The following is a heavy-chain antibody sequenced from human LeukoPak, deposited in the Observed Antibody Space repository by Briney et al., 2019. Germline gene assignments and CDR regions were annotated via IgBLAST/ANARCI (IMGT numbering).Heavy chain of an antibody. V-gene: IGHV3-48*03. CDR3: ARDNWDDADAFDI. J-gene: IGHJ3*02. Sequence: GGSLRLSCAASAFTFSSYEMNWVRQAPGKGLQWVSYISNGDGTMKYADSVKGRFTISRDNAQNSLYLQINSLRAEDTAVYYCARDNWDDADAFDIWGQGTMVTVSS. CDR2: ISNGDGTM. CDR1: AFTFSSYE. D-gene: IGHD1-20*01.